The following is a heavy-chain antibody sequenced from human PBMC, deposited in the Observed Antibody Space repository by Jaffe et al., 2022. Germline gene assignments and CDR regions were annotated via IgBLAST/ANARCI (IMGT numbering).Heavy chain of an antibody. V-gene: IGHV1-46*03. CDR1: GYRFSDYF. CDR2: MNPSGGST. CDR3: VRGSPYISPRINSNHHLDV. Sequence: QVQLVQSGAEVKKPGASVMVSCKASGYRFSDYFIHWVRQAPGQGLEWMGTMNPSGGSTTYAQKFQGRVTMTRDTSTTTVHMELNSLRSEDTAVYYCVRGSPYISPRINSNHHLDVWGKGTTVTVSS. J-gene: IGHJ6*04. D-gene: IGHD2-15*01.